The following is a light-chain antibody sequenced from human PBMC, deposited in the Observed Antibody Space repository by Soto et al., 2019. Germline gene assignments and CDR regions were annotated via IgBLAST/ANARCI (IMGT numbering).Light chain of an antibody. J-gene: IGKJ4*01. CDR2: RIS. Sequence: ELVLTQSPDTLSVSPGATANLSCRASQSADSNLAWYQQKPGQAPRLLMYRISARATGIPARFSGSGSGTEVTLTISSLQSEDAAVYYCQQHNNWPLTFGGGTKVEI. V-gene: IGKV3D-15*01. CDR3: QQHNNWPLT. CDR1: QSADSN.